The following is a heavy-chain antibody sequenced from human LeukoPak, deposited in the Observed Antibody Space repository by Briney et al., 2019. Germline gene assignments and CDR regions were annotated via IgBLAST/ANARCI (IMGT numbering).Heavy chain of an antibody. CDR3: ARNYYYGSGSYYSKDYYFDY. CDR2: IYHSGST. V-gene: IGHV4-4*02. Sequence: SETLSLTCAVSGGSISSSNWWSWVRQPPGKGLEWIGEIYHSGSTNYNPSLKSRVTISVDKSKNQFSLKLSSVTAADTAVYYCARNYYYGSGSYYSKDYYFDYWGQGTLVTVSS. J-gene: IGHJ4*02. CDR1: GGSISSSNW. D-gene: IGHD3-10*01.